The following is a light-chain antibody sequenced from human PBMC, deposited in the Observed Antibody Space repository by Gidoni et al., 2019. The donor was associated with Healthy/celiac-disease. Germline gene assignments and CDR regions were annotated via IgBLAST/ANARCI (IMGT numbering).Light chain of an antibody. CDR2: AAS. CDR3: QQSYSTLGFT. V-gene: IGKV1-39*01. Sequence: DIQMTQSPSSLSASVGDRVTITCRASQSISSYLNWYQQKPGKAPKLLIYAASSLQSGVPSWFSGSGSGTDFTLTISSLQPEDFATYYCQQSYSTLGFTFGPGTKVDIK. J-gene: IGKJ3*01. CDR1: QSISSY.